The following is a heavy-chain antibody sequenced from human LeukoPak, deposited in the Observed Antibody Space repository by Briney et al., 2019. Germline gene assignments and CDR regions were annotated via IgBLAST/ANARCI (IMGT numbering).Heavy chain of an antibody. D-gene: IGHD2-15*01. Sequence: VKVSCKASGGTFSSYAISWVRQAPGQGLEWMGGIIPIFGTANYAQKFQGRVTFTADESTSTAYMELSSLRSEDTAVYYCARDGYCSGCSCLKNDAFDIWGQGTMVTVSS. V-gene: IGHV1-69*01. CDR1: GGTFSSYA. CDR2: IIPIFGTA. J-gene: IGHJ3*02. CDR3: ARDGYCSGCSCLKNDAFDI.